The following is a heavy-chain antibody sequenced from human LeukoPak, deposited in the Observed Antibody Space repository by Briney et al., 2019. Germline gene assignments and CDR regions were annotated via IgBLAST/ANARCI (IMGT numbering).Heavy chain of an antibody. V-gene: IGHV3-74*01. CDR3: ARALVAGVTLNALDI. D-gene: IGHD2-15*01. Sequence: GGSLRLSCAASGFSFSSYWMHWVRQAPGKGLVWVARIQYDGSTTNYADSVKGRFTISRDNAKKTLYVQMNSLRAEDTAVYYCARALVAGVTLNALDIRGQGTMVTVSS. CDR1: GFSFSSYW. J-gene: IGHJ3*02. CDR2: IQYDGSTT.